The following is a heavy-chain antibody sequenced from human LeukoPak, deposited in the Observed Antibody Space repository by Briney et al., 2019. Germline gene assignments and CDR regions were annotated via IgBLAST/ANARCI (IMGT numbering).Heavy chain of an antibody. CDR2: ISWNSGSI. CDR3: XXXXXXXXXXXXSSFDX. Sequence: PGGSLRLSCAASGFTFDDYAMHWVRQAPGKGLEWVSGISWNSGSIGYADSVKGRFTISRDNAKNSLYLQMNSLRAEDTALYYCXXXXXXXXXXXXSSFDXXXXXTLVTVSS. V-gene: IGHV3-9*01. J-gene: IGHJ4*02. CDR1: GFTFDDYA.